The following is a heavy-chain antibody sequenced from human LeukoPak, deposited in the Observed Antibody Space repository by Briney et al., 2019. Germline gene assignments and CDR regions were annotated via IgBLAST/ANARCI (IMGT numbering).Heavy chain of an antibody. V-gene: IGHV4-4*07. CDR3: AREGRRVWNDLVSPSLNGAYNWFDP. J-gene: IGHJ5*02. D-gene: IGHD1-1*01. Sequence: SETLSLTCTVSGGSISSYYWSWIRQPAGKGLEWIGRIYTSGSTNYNPSLKSRVTMSVDTSKNQFSLKLSSVTAADTAVYYCAREGRRVWNDLVSPSLNGAYNWFDPWGQGTLVTVSS. CDR1: GGSISSYY. CDR2: IYTSGST.